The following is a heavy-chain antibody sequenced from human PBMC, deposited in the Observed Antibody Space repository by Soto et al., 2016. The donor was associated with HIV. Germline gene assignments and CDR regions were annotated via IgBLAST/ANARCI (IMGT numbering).Heavy chain of an antibody. V-gene: IGHV1-18*01. J-gene: IGHJ4*02. CDR3: ARTITWGYFDY. CDR2: INTYSGNT. CDR1: GYTFNTYG. D-gene: IGHD3-16*01. Sequence: QVQVVQSGAEVKKSGASVKVSCKASGYTFNTYGISWVRQVPGQGLEWMGWINTYSGNTNYAPKFQGRVTVTTDTSTSTAYMELRSLRSDDTAVYYCARTITWGYFDYWGQGTLVTVSS.